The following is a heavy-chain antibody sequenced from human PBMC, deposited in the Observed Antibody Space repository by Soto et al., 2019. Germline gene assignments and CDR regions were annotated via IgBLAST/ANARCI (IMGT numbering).Heavy chain of an antibody. Sequence: LRLSCAASGFTFSGSAMHWVRQASGKGLEWVGRIRSKANSYATAYAASVKGRFTISRDDSKNTAYLQMNSLKTEDTAVYYCTRQGITMVRGVIITYAFDIWGQGTMVTVSS. J-gene: IGHJ3*02. CDR1: GFTFSGSA. CDR3: TRQGITMVRGVIITYAFDI. V-gene: IGHV3-73*01. CDR2: IRSKANSYAT. D-gene: IGHD3-10*01.